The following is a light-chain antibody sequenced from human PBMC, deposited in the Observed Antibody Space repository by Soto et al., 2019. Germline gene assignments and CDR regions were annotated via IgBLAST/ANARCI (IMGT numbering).Light chain of an antibody. J-gene: IGKJ1*01. CDR3: QQYNIWPLWT. CDR1: ESVTSS. Sequence: EVVMTQSPATLSVSPWGRATLSCRASESVTSSSAWYQQKPGQPPRLLIYAASTRATDVPARFSGGGSETEFTLTISSLQSEDFAVYFCQQYNIWPLWTFGQGTKVDIK. CDR2: AAS. V-gene: IGKV3-15*01.